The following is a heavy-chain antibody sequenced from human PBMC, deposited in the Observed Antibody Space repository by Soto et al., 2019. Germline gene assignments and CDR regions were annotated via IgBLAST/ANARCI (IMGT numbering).Heavy chain of an antibody. D-gene: IGHD1-26*01. J-gene: IGHJ4*02. CDR3: VIEDMCGTYYCDA. Sequence: QVQLQESGPGLLKPSETLTLTCTVTRGSVSSQTHFWTWIRQPPGKGLEWIGYKYYGGISNYNPSHHSRVTISVDTSNNQCCWRLTSVTAADTAGHDCVIEDMCGTYYCDAWYQGALVSVSS. CDR2: KYYGGIS. CDR1: RGSVSSQTHF. V-gene: IGHV4-61*01.